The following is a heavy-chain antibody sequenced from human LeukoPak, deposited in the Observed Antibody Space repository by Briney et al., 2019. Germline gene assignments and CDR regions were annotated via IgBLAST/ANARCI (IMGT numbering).Heavy chain of an antibody. CDR2: IGDNGGST. V-gene: IGHV3-64D*06. CDR3: VRYRGFGDLLTEFDY. CDR1: GFTFSTYT. J-gene: IGHJ4*02. D-gene: IGHD3-10*01. Sequence: GGSLRLSCSASGFTFSTYTMHWVRQAPGKGLQHVAGIGDNGGSTYYADSVKGRFTISRDNSKNTMYLQMSSLTAEDTAVYFCVRYRGFGDLLTEFDYWGQGTLVTVSS.